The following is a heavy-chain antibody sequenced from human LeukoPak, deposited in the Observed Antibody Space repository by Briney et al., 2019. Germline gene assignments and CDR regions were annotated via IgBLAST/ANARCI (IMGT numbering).Heavy chain of an antibody. Sequence: PSETPSLTCAVSGGSISSSNWWSWVRQPPGKGLEWIGEIYHSGSTNYNPSLKSRVTISVDKSKNQFSLKLSSVTAADTAVYYCARALAGYCSSTSCYGGPFDYWGQGTLVTVSS. D-gene: IGHD2-2*01. CDR3: ARALAGYCSSTSCYGGPFDY. CDR1: GGSISSSNW. V-gene: IGHV4-4*02. CDR2: IYHSGST. J-gene: IGHJ4*02.